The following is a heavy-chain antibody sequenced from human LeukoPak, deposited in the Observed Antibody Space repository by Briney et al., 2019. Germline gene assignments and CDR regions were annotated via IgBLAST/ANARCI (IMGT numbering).Heavy chain of an antibody. CDR2: IYTSGST. CDR3: ARSPPYYYGSGSFSPDV. V-gene: IGHV4-61*02. J-gene: IGHJ6*04. D-gene: IGHD3-10*01. Sequence: KPSQTLSLTCTVSGGSISSGSYYWSWIRQPAGKGLEWIGRIYTSGSTNYNPSLKSRVTISVDTSKNQFSLKLSSVTAADTAVYYCARSPPYYYGSGSFSPDVWGKGTTVTVSS. CDR1: GGSISSGSYY.